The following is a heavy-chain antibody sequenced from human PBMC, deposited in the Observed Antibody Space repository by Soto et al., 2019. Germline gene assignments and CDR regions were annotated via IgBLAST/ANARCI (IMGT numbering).Heavy chain of an antibody. CDR1: GYTFMDFY. Sequence: ASVKVSCKASGYTFMDFYLHWVRQVPGQGFEWMGWINPYTGATRYAQKFQGRVTMTRDTSISTGYMELSRLKSDDTAVYYCARGLRKGYYYDSSGPFDASDVWGLGTTVNVSS. J-gene: IGHJ3*01. D-gene: IGHD3-22*01. V-gene: IGHV1-2*02. CDR2: INPYTGAT. CDR3: ARGLRKGYYYDSSGPFDASDV.